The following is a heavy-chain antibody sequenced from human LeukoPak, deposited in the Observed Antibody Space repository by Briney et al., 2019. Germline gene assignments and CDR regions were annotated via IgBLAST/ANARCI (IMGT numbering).Heavy chain of an antibody. CDR3: ARATGTWGHDGFDI. Sequence: ASVKVSCKAYGYTFMSQGISWVRQAPGQGLEWMGWISGSSSNTNYAQRLQGRVTMTTDTSTTTAYMELRSLRSDDTAVYYCARATGTWGHDGFDIWGQGTMVTV. V-gene: IGHV1-18*01. CDR1: GYTFMSQG. D-gene: IGHD3-16*01. J-gene: IGHJ3*02. CDR2: ISGSSSNT.